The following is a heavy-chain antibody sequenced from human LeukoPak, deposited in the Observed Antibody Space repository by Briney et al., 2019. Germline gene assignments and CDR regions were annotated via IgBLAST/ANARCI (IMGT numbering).Heavy chain of an antibody. CDR3: AKKAVTANYYYYYMDV. Sequence: PGGSLRLSCAASGFTFSSYGMHWVRQPPAKGLGGVAFIRYDGSNKYYADSVKGRFTISRDNSKNTLYLQMNSLRAEDTAVYYCAKKAVTANYYYYYMDVWGKGTTVTVSS. D-gene: IGHD4-11*01. V-gene: IGHV3-30*02. CDR1: GFTFSSYG. J-gene: IGHJ6*03. CDR2: IRYDGSNK.